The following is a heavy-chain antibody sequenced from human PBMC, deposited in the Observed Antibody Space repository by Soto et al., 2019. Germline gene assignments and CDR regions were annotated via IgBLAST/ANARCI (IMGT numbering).Heavy chain of an antibody. Sequence: SETLSLTCSVSGGSISSSSYYWGWIRQPPGKGLEWIGSIYSSVSTYYNPSLKSRVTIPVDTSKNQFSLKLTSVTAADTAVYYCERQKTSYVHDAFDIWGQGTMVTVSS. J-gene: IGHJ3*02. CDR1: GGSISSSSYY. CDR3: ERQKTSYVHDAFDI. V-gene: IGHV4-39*01. D-gene: IGHD3-16*01. CDR2: IYSSVST.